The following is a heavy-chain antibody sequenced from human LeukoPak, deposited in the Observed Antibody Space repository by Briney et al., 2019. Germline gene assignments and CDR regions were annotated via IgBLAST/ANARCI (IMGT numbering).Heavy chain of an antibody. Sequence: PRGSLRLSCAASGFTFSIYAMSWVRQAPGKGLEWVSAISGSGGSTYYADSVKGRFTISRDNSKNTLYLQMNSLRAEDTAVYYCAKDRTSGIVVVSPGTLWGQGTLVTVSS. CDR2: ISGSGGST. V-gene: IGHV3-23*01. J-gene: IGHJ4*02. D-gene: IGHD2-21*01. CDR3: AKDRTSGIVVVSPGTL. CDR1: GFTFSIYA.